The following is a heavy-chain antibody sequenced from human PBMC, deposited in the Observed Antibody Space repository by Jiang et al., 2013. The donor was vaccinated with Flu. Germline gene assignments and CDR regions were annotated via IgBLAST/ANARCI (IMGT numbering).Heavy chain of an antibody. CDR2: IYPGDSDT. CDR1: GYSFTSYW. CDR3: ARHYSYYDSNLYYFDY. J-gene: IGHJ4*02. D-gene: IGHD3-22*01. V-gene: IGHV5-51*01. Sequence: QLVESGAEVKKPGESLKISCKGSGYSFTSYWIGWVRQMPGKGLEWMGIIYPGDSDTRYSPSFQGQVTISADKSISTAYLQWSSLKASDTAMYYCARHYSYYDSNLYYFDYWGQGTLVTVSS.